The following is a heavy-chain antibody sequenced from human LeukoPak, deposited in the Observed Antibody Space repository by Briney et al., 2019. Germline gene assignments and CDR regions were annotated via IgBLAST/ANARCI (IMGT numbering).Heavy chain of an antibody. J-gene: IGHJ5*02. CDR2: IIPIFGTA. CDR1: GGTFSSYA. V-gene: IGHV1-69*13. CDR3: ARDYGAVAGTYSGFDP. Sequence: ASVKVSCKASGGTFSSYAISWVRQAPGQGLEWMGGIIPIFGTANYAQKFQGRVTITADESTSTAYMELRSLRSDDTAVYYCARDYGAVAGTYSGFDPWGQGTLATVSS. D-gene: IGHD6-19*01.